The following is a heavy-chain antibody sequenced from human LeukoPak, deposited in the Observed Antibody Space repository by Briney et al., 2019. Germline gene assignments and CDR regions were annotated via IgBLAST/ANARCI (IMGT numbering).Heavy chain of an antibody. Sequence: ASVKVSCKASGYTFTSYGISWVRQAPGQGLEWMGWISGYNGNTDNAQKSQGRVTMTTDTATTTGYMELGSLRAEDTAVYYCAKSGSRGYMDVWGKGTTVTVSS. CDR1: GYTFTSYG. D-gene: IGHD1-26*01. V-gene: IGHV1-18*01. CDR2: ISGYNGNT. CDR3: AKSGSRGYMDV. J-gene: IGHJ6*03.